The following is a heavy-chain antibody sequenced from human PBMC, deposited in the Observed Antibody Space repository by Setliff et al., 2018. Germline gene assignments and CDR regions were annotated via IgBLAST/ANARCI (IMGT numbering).Heavy chain of an antibody. D-gene: IGHD2-21*02. Sequence: GASVKVSCKASGYTFTNYDINWVRQATGQGLEWMGWMNPKSGNTGYAQKFQGRVTMTRNTSISTAYMELRSLRSEDTAVYYCARRGGWVVVTATNWFDPWGQGTLVTVSS. J-gene: IGHJ5*02. CDR3: ARRGGWVVVTATNWFDP. V-gene: IGHV1-8*02. CDR2: MNPKSGNT. CDR1: GYTFTNYD.